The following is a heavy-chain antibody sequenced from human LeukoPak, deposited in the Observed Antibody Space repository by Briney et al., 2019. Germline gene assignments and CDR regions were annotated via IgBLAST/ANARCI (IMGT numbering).Heavy chain of an antibody. CDR2: INSRSSDI. V-gene: IGHV3-48*01. CDR1: GFTFSNDG. CDR3: ARDGVALY. D-gene: IGHD2-15*01. J-gene: IGHJ4*02. Sequence: PGGSLRLSCAAAGFTFSNDGMSWVRKAPGKRPEWISYINSRSSDIHYADSVRGRFTIYRDNVKNSLFLQMNSLRVEDTAVYFCARDGVALYWGQGTLVTVSS.